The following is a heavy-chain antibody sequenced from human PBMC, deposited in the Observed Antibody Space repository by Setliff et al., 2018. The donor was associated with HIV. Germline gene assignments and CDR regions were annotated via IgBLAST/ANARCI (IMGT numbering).Heavy chain of an antibody. J-gene: IGHJ5*02. V-gene: IGHV3-48*03. CDR1: GFTFSSYK. CDR3: ARDYTTTFWEYNWFDL. D-gene: IGHD3-3*01. Sequence: PGGSLRLSCEASGFTFSSYKMNWVRQAPGKGLEWVSYINTTSSPMYYADSVKGRFTISRDNSKNSVYLEMNSLRAEDTAIYYCARDYTTTFWEYNWFDLWGQGTLVTVSS. CDR2: INTTSSPM.